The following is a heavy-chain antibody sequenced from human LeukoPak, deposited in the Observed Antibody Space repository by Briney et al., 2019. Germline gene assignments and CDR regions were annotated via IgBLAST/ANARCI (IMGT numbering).Heavy chain of an antibody. V-gene: IGHV3-30-3*01. J-gene: IGHJ4*02. CDR3: AREKLTDDGPNDY. CDR2: ISYDGSNK. CDR1: GFTFSSYA. Sequence: GGSLRLSCAASGFTFSSYAMHWVRQAPGKGLEWVAVISYDGSNKYYADSVKGRFTISRDNAKNSLYLQMNSLRAEDTAVYYCAREKLTDDGPNDYWGQGTLVTVSS. D-gene: IGHD4/OR15-4a*01.